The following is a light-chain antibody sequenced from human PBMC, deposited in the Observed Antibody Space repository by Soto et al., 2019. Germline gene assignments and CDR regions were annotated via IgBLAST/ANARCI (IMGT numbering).Light chain of an antibody. V-gene: IGKV4-1*01. CDR1: HIVLYSSNNETS. J-gene: IGKJ1*01. CDR3: QQYYNTPWT. Sequence: DIVMTQSPDSLAVSLGESATINCRSSHIVLYSSNNETSLAWYQQKPGQPPKQVIYGASNRESGVPDRFRGSGSGTDFTLTITSLQAEDVAIYYCQQYYNTPWTFGQGTKVDI. CDR2: GAS.